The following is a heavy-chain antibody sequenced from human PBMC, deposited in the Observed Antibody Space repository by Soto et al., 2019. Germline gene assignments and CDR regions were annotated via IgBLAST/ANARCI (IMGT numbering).Heavy chain of an antibody. J-gene: IGHJ6*03. CDR1: GFTFSSYS. CDR2: ISSSSSYI. V-gene: IGHV3-21*01. Sequence: GGSLRLSCAASGFTFSSYSMNWVRQAPGKGLEWVSSISSSSSYIYYADSVKGRFTISRDNAKNLLYLQMNSLRAEDTAVYYCARSIFGVVAYYYYYMDVWGKGTTVTVSS. D-gene: IGHD3-3*01. CDR3: ARSIFGVVAYYYYYMDV.